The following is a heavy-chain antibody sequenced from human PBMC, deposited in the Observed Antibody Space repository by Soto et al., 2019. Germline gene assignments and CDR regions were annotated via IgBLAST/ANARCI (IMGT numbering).Heavy chain of an antibody. V-gene: IGHV3-23*01. CDR3: AKGSAPHSAVGDPTLDY. J-gene: IGHJ4*02. D-gene: IGHD2-21*01. CDR1: GFTFSSYA. CDR2: ISGSGGST. Sequence: GGSLRLSCAASGFTFSSYAMSWVRQAPGKGLEWVSAISGSGGSTYYADSVKGRFTISRDNSKNTLYLQMNSLRAEDTAVYYCAKGSAPHSAVGDPTLDYWGQGTLVTVSS.